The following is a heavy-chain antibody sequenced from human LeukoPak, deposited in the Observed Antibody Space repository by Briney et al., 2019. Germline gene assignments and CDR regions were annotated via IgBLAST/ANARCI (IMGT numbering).Heavy chain of an antibody. CDR1: GFTFRHYA. Sequence: PGRSPRLSCAASGFTFRHYAMHWVRQAPGKGLEWVAVISFDGNHTFFADSVKGRFTISRDNSKDTLYLQMNRLSTEDTAVYYCARGRASGVYLRWGQGSLVTVSS. CDR2: ISFDGNHT. D-gene: IGHD3-22*01. CDR3: ARGRASGVYLR. V-gene: IGHV3-30*04. J-gene: IGHJ4*02.